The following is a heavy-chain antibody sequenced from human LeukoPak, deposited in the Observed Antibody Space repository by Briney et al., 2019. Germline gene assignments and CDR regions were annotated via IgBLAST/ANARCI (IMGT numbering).Heavy chain of an antibody. D-gene: IGHD3-3*01. V-gene: IGHV4-39*07. CDR3: ARDRWLLYYFDY. Sequence: SETLSLTCKVSGGSIGSSGFYWGWIRQPPGKGLEWIGSIYYSGSTYYNPSLKSRVTISVDTSKNQFSLKLSSVTAADTAVYYCARDRWLLYYFDYWGQGTLVTVSS. CDR1: GGSIGSSGFY. CDR2: IYYSGST. J-gene: IGHJ4*02.